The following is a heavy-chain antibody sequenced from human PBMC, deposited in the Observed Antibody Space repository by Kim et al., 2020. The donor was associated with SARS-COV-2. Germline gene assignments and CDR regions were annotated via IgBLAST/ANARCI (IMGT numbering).Heavy chain of an antibody. D-gene: IGHD4-17*01. CDR1: GFTFDDYA. J-gene: IGHJ6*02. Sequence: GGSLRLSCAASGFTFDDYAMHWVRQAPGKGLEWVSGVTWNSGTIGYADSVKGRFIISRDNAQNSLYLQMNSLRAEDTALYYCAKEGGLRDYYYYVMDVWGQGTTVTVSS. CDR2: VTWNSGTI. V-gene: IGHV3-9*01. CDR3: AKEGGLRDYYYYVMDV.